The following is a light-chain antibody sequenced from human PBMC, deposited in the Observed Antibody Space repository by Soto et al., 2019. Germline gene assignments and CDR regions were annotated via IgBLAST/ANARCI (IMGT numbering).Light chain of an antibody. Sequence: QSALTQPRPVSGSPGQSVTISCTGTISDVGGYNYVSWYQQHPGKAPKLMIYGVSERPSGVPDRFSGSKSGNTASLTVSGLQAEDEADYYCCSYAGYNTLQVFGTGTKVTVL. CDR1: ISDVGGYNY. CDR3: CSYAGYNTLQV. CDR2: GVS. V-gene: IGLV2-11*01. J-gene: IGLJ1*01.